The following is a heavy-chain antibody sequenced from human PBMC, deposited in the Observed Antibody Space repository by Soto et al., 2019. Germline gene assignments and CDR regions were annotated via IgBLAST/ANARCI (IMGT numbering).Heavy chain of an antibody. Sequence: GGSLRLSCQASGFNFDKYGMHWIRQAPGKGLEWVAVITYDGSNKYYADSVKGRFTISRDNSKNTLSLHLNTLKPEDTAVYHCAKDRVGGTFYTPLGFWGQGTLVTVSS. V-gene: IGHV3-30*18. D-gene: IGHD1-7*01. CDR3: AKDRVGGTFYTPLGF. CDR2: ITYDGSNK. CDR1: GFNFDKYG. J-gene: IGHJ4*02.